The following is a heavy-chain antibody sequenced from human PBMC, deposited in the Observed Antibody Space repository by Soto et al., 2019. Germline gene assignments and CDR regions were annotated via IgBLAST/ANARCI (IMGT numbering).Heavy chain of an antibody. Sequence: SETLSLTFTVSDGSIRCEYWIWIRQPPGKGLEWIGYINQSRSPNYNPSLRSRLTISVDKPKSQFFVKLSSVTVVDTAIYYCAGLGMVAAHREFDPWGQGTLVTVSS. CDR3: AGLGMVAAHREFDP. CDR1: DGSIRCEY. D-gene: IGHD2-15*01. J-gene: IGHJ5*02. V-gene: IGHV4-59*12. CDR2: INQSRSP.